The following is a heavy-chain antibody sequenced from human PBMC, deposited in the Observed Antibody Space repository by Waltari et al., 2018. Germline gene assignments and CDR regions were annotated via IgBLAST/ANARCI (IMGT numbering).Heavy chain of an antibody. D-gene: IGHD1-26*01. CDR3: ARDPGPIVGAPDY. Sequence: QVQLVQSGTEVKKPGASVKVSCQASGYSFPDYHLHWVRQTPGQGLGGLGWINPKNGDTGYAQNFLGRVPMTRDTSINTVYMDLSGLRSDDTAVFYCARDPGPIVGAPDYWGQGTLVTVSS. CDR2: INPKNGDT. V-gene: IGHV1-2*02. CDR1: GYSFPDYH. J-gene: IGHJ4*02.